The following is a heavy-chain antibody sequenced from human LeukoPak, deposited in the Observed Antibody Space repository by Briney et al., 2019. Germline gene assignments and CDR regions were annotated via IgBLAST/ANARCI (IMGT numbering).Heavy chain of an antibody. Sequence: GGSLRLSCAASGCTFSSYWMTWVRQAPGKGLEWVANIKPDGSDKNYVDSVKGRFTISRDNAKNTLYLQMNSLRAEDTAVYYCARDRGNRFLEWVFDYWGQGTLVTVSS. CDR1: GCTFSSYW. D-gene: IGHD3-3*01. V-gene: IGHV3-7*01. CDR3: ARDRGNRFLEWVFDY. J-gene: IGHJ4*02. CDR2: IKPDGSDK.